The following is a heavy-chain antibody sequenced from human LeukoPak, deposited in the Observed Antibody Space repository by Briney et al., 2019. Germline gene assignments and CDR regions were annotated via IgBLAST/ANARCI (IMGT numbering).Heavy chain of an antibody. CDR2: TYYRSKWYN. Sequence: SQTPSLTCAISGDSVSNNSAAWNWMRQSPSRGLEGLGRTYYRSKWYNDYAVSAKSRITINPDTSKNQFSLQLNSVTPEDTAVYYCARDRGQFDYWGQGTLVTVSS. CDR1: GDSVSNNSAA. V-gene: IGHV6-1*01. J-gene: IGHJ4*02. CDR3: ARDRGQFDY. D-gene: IGHD3-10*01.